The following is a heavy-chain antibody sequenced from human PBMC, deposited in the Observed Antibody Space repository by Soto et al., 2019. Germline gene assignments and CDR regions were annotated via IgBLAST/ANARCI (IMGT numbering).Heavy chain of an antibody. J-gene: IGHJ6*02. D-gene: IGHD3-9*01. CDR3: ASRMLTGYYRRYYYYGMDV. V-gene: IGHV3-11*01. CDR1: GFTFSDYY. CDR2: ISSSGSTI. Sequence: GESLKISCAASGFTFSDYYMSWIRQAPGKGLEWVSYISSSGSTIYYADSVKGRFTISRDNAKNSLYLQMNSLRAEETAVYYCASRMLTGYYRRYYYYGMDVWGRGTTVTVYS.